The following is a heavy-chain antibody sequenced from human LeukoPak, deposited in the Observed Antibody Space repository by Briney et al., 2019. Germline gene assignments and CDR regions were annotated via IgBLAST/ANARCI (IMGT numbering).Heavy chain of an antibody. V-gene: IGHV3-30-3*01. CDR3: ARVNYDILTGYLSYFDY. Sequence: GGSLRLSCAASGFTFSSYAMHWVRQAPGKGLEWVAVILYDGSNKYYADSVKGRFTISRDNSKNTLYLQMNSLRAEDTAVYYCARVNYDILTGYLSYFDYWGQGTLVTVSS. CDR1: GFTFSSYA. D-gene: IGHD3-9*01. J-gene: IGHJ4*02. CDR2: ILYDGSNK.